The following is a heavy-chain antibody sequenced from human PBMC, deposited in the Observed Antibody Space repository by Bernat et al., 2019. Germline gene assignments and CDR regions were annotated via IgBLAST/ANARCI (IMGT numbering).Heavy chain of an antibody. Sequence: EVQLLESGGGLVQPGGSLRLSCAASAFTFGTYSMTWVRQAPGKGLEWVSGIFGSGAGASYADSVKGRFTISRDNSKNTLYLQMNSLRAEDTATYYCAKDRIRGGAWDFDPWGQGILVTVSS. J-gene: IGHJ5*02. D-gene: IGHD2-15*01. CDR3: AKDRIRGGAWDFDP. CDR1: AFTFGTYS. CDR2: IFGSGAGA. V-gene: IGHV3-23*01.